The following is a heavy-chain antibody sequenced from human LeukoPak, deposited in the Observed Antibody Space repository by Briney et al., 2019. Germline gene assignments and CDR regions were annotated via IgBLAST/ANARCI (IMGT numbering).Heavy chain of an antibody. CDR3: ARDAQQQLLSNWFDP. V-gene: IGHV3-33*01. D-gene: IGHD6-13*01. Sequence: PGGSLRLSCAASGVTFSSYGMHWVRQAPGKGLEWVAVIWYDGSNKYYADSVKGRFTISRDNSENTLYLQMNSLRAEDTAVYYCARDAQQQLLSNWFDPWGQGTLVTVSS. CDR2: IWYDGSNK. CDR1: GVTFSSYG. J-gene: IGHJ5*02.